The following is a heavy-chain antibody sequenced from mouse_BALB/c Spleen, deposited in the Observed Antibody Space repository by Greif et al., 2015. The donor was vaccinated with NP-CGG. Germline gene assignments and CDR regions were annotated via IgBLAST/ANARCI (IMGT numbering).Heavy chain of an antibody. V-gene: IGHV5-4*02. CDR3: ARRDYYGSGGFAY. CDR2: ISDGGSYT. J-gene: IGHJ3*01. Sequence: EVKLVESGGGLVKPGGSLKLSCAASGFTFSDYYMYWVRQTPEKRLEWVATISDGGSYTYYPDSVKGRFTISRDNAKNNLYLQMSSLKSEDTAMYYCARRDYYGSGGFAYWGQGTLVTVSA. CDR1: GFTFSDYY. D-gene: IGHD1-1*01.